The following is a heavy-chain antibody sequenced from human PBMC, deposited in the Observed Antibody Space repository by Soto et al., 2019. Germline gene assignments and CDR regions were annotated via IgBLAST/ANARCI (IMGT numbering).Heavy chain of an antibody. Sequence: VQLVESGGGVVQPGRSLRLSCAASGFTFSDYAMHWCRQAPGKGLEWVAVVSHDGRNTHYADSVKGRFTISRDSSKNTVSLEMTSLRAADTAVYYCAKGGRQWLVTSDFNYWGQGALVTVSS. CDR1: GFTFSDYA. CDR2: VSHDGRNT. CDR3: AKGGRQWLVTSDFNY. V-gene: IGHV3-30*18. J-gene: IGHJ4*02. D-gene: IGHD6-19*01.